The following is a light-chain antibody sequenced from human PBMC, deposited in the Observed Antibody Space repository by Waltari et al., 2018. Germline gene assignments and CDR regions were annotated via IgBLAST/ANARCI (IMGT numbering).Light chain of an antibody. CDR3: QQSYRAPQT. Sequence: DIQVTQSPSSLSASVGDRVTITCRTSQRISTSLNWYQHKPGKPPKLLIFAASALQSGVSSRFSGSGSQTDFTLTIRNLQPEDFATYYCQQSYRAPQTFGGGTKVDMK. J-gene: IGKJ4*01. CDR2: AAS. V-gene: IGKV1-39*01. CDR1: QRISTS.